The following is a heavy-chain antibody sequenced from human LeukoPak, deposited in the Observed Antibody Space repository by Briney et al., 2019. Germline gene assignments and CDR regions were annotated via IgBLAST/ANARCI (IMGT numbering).Heavy chain of an antibody. CDR3: ARKWETTSRSLDY. D-gene: IGHD2/OR15-2a*01. CDR2: INTNTGIP. J-gene: IGHJ4*02. Sequence: ASVKVSCKASRYIITDNAISWVRQAPGQGLEWMGWINTNTGIPTYAQGFTGRFVFSLDTSVSTAYLQISSLKAEDTAVYYCARKWETTSRSLDYWGQGTLVTVSS. CDR1: RYIITDNA. V-gene: IGHV7-4-1*02.